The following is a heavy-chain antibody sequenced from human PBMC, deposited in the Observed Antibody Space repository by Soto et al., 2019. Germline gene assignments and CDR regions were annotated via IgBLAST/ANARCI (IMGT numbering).Heavy chain of an antibody. CDR2: INPNSGGT. D-gene: IGHD2-2*01. CDR1: GYTFTGYY. Sequence: QVPLVQSGAEVKKPGASVKVSCKASGYTFTGYYMHWVRQAPGQGLEWMGWINPNSGGTNYAQKFQGWVTMTRDTSISTAYRELSRLRSDDTAVYYCARDLVVPAAASYYYYGMDVWGQGTTVTVSS. CDR3: ARDLVVPAAASYYYYGMDV. J-gene: IGHJ6*02. V-gene: IGHV1-2*04.